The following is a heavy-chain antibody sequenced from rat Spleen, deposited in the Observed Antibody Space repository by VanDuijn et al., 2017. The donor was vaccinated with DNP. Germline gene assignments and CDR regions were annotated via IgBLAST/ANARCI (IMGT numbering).Heavy chain of an antibody. Sequence: QVHLKESGPGLVQASKTLSLTCAVSGFSVTRYTVHWVRQPTGKGLEWIGAIWTGGNTEYNLALKSRLSISRDTSKSQVFVKMNRLQTEDTATYYCARGDYDGSYYSYYFDYWGQGVMVTVSS. D-gene: IGHD1-12*02. CDR1: GFSVTRYT. CDR2: IWTGGNT. V-gene: IGHV2-30*01. J-gene: IGHJ2*01. CDR3: ARGDYDGSYYSYYFDY.